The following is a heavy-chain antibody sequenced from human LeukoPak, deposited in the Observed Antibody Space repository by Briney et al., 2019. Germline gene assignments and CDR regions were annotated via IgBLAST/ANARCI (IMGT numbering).Heavy chain of an antibody. J-gene: IGHJ4*02. CDR1: GYTFTSYD. CDR2: MNPNSGNT. D-gene: IGHD3-3*01. CDR3: ARDGRRYYDFWSGYYEFDY. V-gene: IGHV1-8*03. Sequence: GASVKVSCKASGYTFTSYDINWVRQATGQGLEWMGWMNPNSGNTGYAQKFQGRVTITRNTSISTAYMELRSLRSDDTAVYYCARDGRRYYDFWSGYYEFDYWGQGTLVTVSS.